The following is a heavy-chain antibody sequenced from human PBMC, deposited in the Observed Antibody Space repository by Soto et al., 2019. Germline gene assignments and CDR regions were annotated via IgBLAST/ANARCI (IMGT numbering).Heavy chain of an antibody. J-gene: IGHJ6*02. CDR2: ISGYNGNT. V-gene: IGHV1-18*01. CDR1: GYTFTNYG. Sequence: QVQVVQSGDEVKKPGASVKVSCKASGYTFTNYGFSWVRQAPGQGLEWMGWISGYNGNTKYAEKFQGRVTMTTDTSTSTAHMELRSLRSDDTAVYYCAREGQAPYYYYGMDVRGQGTAVTVSS. CDR3: AREGQAPYYYYGMDV.